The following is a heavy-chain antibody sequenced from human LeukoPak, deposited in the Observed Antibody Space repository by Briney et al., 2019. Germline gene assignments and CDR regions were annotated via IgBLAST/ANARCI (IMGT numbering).Heavy chain of an antibody. CDR2: IGSSSSSI. J-gene: IGHJ3*02. D-gene: IGHD1-14*01. Sequence: GGSLRLSCAASGFTFSSYSMNWVRQAPGKGLEWVSSIGSSSSSIYYADSVKGRFTISRDTAKNSLYLQVNSLRAEDTAVYYCARETAEAFDIWGQGTMVTVSS. V-gene: IGHV3-21*01. CDR1: GFTFSSYS. CDR3: ARETAEAFDI.